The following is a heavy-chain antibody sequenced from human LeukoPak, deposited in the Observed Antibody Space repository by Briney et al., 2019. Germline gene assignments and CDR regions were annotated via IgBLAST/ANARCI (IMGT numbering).Heavy chain of an antibody. CDR3: AKGGLAYGSGSYYPLQPFDY. Sequence: ASVKVSCKASGYTFTSYGISWVRQAPGQGLEWMGGFDPEDGETIYAQKFQGRVTMTEDTSTDTAYMELSSLRSEDTAVYYCAKGGLAYGSGSYYPLQPFDYWGQGTLVTVSS. J-gene: IGHJ4*02. D-gene: IGHD3-10*01. V-gene: IGHV1-24*01. CDR2: FDPEDGET. CDR1: GYTFTSYG.